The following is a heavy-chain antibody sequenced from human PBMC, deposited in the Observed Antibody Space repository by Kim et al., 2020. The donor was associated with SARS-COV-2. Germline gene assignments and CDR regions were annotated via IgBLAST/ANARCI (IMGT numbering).Heavy chain of an antibody. J-gene: IGHJ5*02. CDR3: VRYGLNAAMDL. D-gene: IGHD2-2*01. V-gene: IGHV3-7*03. CDR1: GFTLSTYW. CDR2: IKQDGNEK. Sequence: GGSLRLSCEVSGFTLSTYWMTWVRQAPGKGLEWVANIKQDGNEKHYVDSVKGRFTISRDNARNSLHLQMNSLRVEDTALYYCVRYGLNAAMDLRGQGTLVTVSS.